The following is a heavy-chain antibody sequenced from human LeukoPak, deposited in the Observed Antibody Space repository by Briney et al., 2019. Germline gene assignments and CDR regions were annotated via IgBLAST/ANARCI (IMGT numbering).Heavy chain of an antibody. V-gene: IGHV3-23*01. Sequence: GGSLRLSCAASGFTFSSYAMTWVRQAPGKGLEWGSSIDASGGSTYYADSVKGRFTISRDNSKNTFLLQMNTLRAAGTAVYYCAKGSGSGWYGWFAPWGQGTLVTVSS. CDR1: GFTFSSYA. CDR2: IDASGGST. CDR3: AKGSGSGWYGWFAP. J-gene: IGHJ5*02. D-gene: IGHD6-19*01.